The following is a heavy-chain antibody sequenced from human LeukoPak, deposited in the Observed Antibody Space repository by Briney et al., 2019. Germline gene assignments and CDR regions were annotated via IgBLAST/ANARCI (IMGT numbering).Heavy chain of an antibody. CDR2: IYYSGSA. D-gene: IGHD6-19*01. CDR1: GGSISSYY. CDR3: ASSFGIAVAGTHRYYFDY. V-gene: IGHV4-59*08. J-gene: IGHJ4*02. Sequence: SETLSLTCTVSGGSISSYYWSWIRQPPGKGLEWIGYIYYSGSANYNPSLKSRVTISVDTSKNQFSLKLSSVTAADTAVYYCASSFGIAVAGTHRYYFDYWGQGTLVTVSS.